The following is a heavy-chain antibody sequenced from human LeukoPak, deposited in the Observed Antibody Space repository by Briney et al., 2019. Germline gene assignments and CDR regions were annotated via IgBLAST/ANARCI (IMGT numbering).Heavy chain of an antibody. CDR2: INSDGSST. Sequence: GGSLRLSCAASGFTFSSYWMHWVRQAPGKGLVWVSRINSDGSSTSYADSVKGRFTISRDNAKNSLFLQMNSLRVEDTAVYYCARGGGHLDCWGQGTLVTVSS. CDR3: ARGGGHLDC. J-gene: IGHJ4*02. D-gene: IGHD4-23*01. CDR1: GFTFSSYW. V-gene: IGHV3-74*01.